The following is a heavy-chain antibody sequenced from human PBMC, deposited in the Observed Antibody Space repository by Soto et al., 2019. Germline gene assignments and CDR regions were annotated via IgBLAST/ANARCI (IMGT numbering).Heavy chain of an antibody. D-gene: IGHD5-18*01. CDR2: IIPIFGTA. V-gene: IGHV1-69*13. Sequence: SVEVSCKASGGTFSSYAISWVRQAPGQGLEWMGGIIPIFGTANYAQKFQGRVTITADESTSTAYMELSSLRSEDTAVYYCARGYSYGYAKLDYWGQGTLVTVSS. CDR3: ARGYSYGYAKLDY. CDR1: GGTFSSYA. J-gene: IGHJ4*02.